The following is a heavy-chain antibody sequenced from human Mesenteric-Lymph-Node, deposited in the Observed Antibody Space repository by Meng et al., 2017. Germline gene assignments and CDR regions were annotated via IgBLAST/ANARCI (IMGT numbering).Heavy chain of an antibody. CDR2: IIPILGTT. V-gene: IGHV1-69*13. J-gene: IGHJ6*02. CDR1: GGTFSDYA. CDR3: ARGYCSSSCYSGWSYYYGMDV. Sequence: SVKVSCKASGGTFSDYAISWLRQTPGQGIEWMGGIIPILGTTNYAQSLQGRLTITADESASTAYMELSSLRSEDTAVYYCARGYCSSSCYSGWSYYYGMDVWGPGTTVTVSS. D-gene: IGHD2-2*01.